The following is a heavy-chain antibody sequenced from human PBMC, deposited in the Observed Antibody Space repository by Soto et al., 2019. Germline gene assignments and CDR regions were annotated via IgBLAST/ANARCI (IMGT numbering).Heavy chain of an antibody. CDR2: IYRDTST. CDR1: ELTVNSNY. V-gene: IGHV3-53*02. Sequence: EVQLVETGGGLIQPGGSLKLSCAASELTVNSNYMSWVRQSPGKGLDWVSIIYRDTSTYYADSVRGRFTISRDNSKNTLYLQMNSLRVEDTAVYYCASTRGSSYDYWGQGTLVTVSS. CDR3: ASTRGSSYDY. D-gene: IGHD6-6*01. J-gene: IGHJ4*02.